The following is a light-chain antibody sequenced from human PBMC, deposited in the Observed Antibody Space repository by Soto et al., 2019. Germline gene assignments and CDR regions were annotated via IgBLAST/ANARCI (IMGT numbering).Light chain of an antibody. J-gene: IGLJ7*01. CDR2: LNSDGSH. V-gene: IGLV4-69*01. Sequence: QAVVTQSPSASASLGASVKLTCTLSSGHSSYAIACHQQQPEKGPRYLMKLNSDGSHSKGDGIPDRFSGSSSGAERYLTIPSLQSEDEADYYCQTWGTGPAVFGGGTQLTVL. CDR3: QTWGTGPAV. CDR1: SGHSSYA.